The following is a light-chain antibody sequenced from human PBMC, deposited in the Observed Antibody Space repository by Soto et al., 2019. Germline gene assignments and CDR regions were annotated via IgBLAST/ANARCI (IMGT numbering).Light chain of an antibody. CDR3: SSYTSSSTWV. CDR2: DVS. CDR1: SSDVGGYNY. J-gene: IGLJ3*02. V-gene: IGLV2-14*01. Sequence: QSVLTQPASVSGSPGQSITISCTGTSSDVGGYNYVSWYQQYPGKAPKLMIYDVSNRPSGVSNRFSGSKSGNTASLTISGLQADDEADYYCSSYTSSSTWVFGGGTKLTVL.